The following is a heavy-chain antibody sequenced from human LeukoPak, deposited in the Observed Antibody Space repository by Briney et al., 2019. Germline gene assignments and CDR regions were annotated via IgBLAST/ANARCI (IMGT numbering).Heavy chain of an antibody. CDR1: GDSISIYY. CDR3: ARGRRGYSYGYGGGSWFDP. CDR2: IYYSGST. V-gene: IGHV4-59*01. J-gene: IGHJ5*02. Sequence: SETLSLTCSVSGDSISIYYWSWIRQPPGKGLEWIGYIYYSGSTNYNPSLKSRVTISVDTSKNQFSLKLSSVTAADTAVYYCARGRRGYSYGYGGGSWFDPWGQGTLVTVSS. D-gene: IGHD5-18*01.